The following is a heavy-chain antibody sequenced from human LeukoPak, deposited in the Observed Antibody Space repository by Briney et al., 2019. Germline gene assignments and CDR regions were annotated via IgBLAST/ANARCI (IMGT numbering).Heavy chain of an antibody. D-gene: IGHD5-18*01. Sequence: SETLSLTCAVSGGSISSSNWWSWVRQPPGKGLEWIGEIYHSGSTNYNPSLKSRVTISVNKSKNQFSLKLSSVTAADTAVYYCARGYQRGYSYGWNWFDPWGQGTLVTVSS. V-gene: IGHV4-4*02. CDR3: ARGYQRGYSYGWNWFDP. CDR1: GGSISSSNW. CDR2: IYHSGST. J-gene: IGHJ5*02.